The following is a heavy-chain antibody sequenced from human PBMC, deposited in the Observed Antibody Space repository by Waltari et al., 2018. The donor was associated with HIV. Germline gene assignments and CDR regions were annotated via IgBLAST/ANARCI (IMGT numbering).Heavy chain of an antibody. V-gene: IGHV3-74*01. CDR2: LKSDVISR. J-gene: IGHJ4*02. D-gene: IGHD2-15*01. CDR3: ARASHYIEFSTFDGDYYFDV. CDR1: GFSVSNHW. Sequence: VQLVESGGGSIKTGGSLRLSCTASGFSVSNHWMDWVRQGPGKGLVWVARLKSDVISRNYADAVKGRFVISRDNARNTVYLQLNSLRVEDTAMYFCARASHYIEFSTFDGDYYFDVWGRGTRVAVSS.